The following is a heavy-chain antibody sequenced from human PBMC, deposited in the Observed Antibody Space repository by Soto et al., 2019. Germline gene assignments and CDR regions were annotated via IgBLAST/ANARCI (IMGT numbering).Heavy chain of an antibody. Sequence: EEQLVASGGGLVKPGESLRLSCAASGFTFSNAWMNWVRQAPGKGLEWVGRIKSKTDGGTTDYAAPVKGRFTISRDDSKNTLHLQMNSLKTEHTAVYYCTTEVSGYGMDVWGQGTPVTVAS. CDR2: IKSKTDGGTT. V-gene: IGHV3-15*07. CDR1: GFTFSNAW. CDR3: TTEVSGYGMDV. J-gene: IGHJ6*02. D-gene: IGHD1-26*01.